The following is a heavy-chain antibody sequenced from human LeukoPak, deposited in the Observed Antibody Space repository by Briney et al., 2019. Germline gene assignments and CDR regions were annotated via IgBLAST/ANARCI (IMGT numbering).Heavy chain of an antibody. V-gene: IGHV4-39*01. D-gene: IGHD3-22*01. CDR2: IYYSGST. J-gene: IGHJ4*02. CDR3: ARYVAMIGPDY. Sequence: SETLSLTCTVSGGSISSSSYYWGWIRQPPGKGLEWIGSIYYSGSTYYNPSLKSRVTISVDTSKNQFSLKLSSVTAADTAVYYCARYVAMIGPDYWGQGTLVTVSS. CDR1: GGSISSSSYY.